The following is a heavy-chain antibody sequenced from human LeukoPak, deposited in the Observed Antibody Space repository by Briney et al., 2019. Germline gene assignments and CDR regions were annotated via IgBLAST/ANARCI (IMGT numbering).Heavy chain of an antibody. CDR2: IYPGDSDT. D-gene: IGHD4-17*01. J-gene: IGHJ3*02. V-gene: IGHV5-51*01. CDR3: ARPEEHGDYVHDAFDI. CDR1: GYSFTSYW. Sequence: GEPLKISCKGSGYSFTSYWIGWVRQLPGKGLEWMGIIYPGDSDTRYSPSFQGQVTISADKSISTAYLQWSSLKASDTAMYYCARPEEHGDYVHDAFDIWGQGTMVTVSS.